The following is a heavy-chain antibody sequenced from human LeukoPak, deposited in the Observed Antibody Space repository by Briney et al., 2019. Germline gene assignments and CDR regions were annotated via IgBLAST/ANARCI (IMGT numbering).Heavy chain of an antibody. D-gene: IGHD2-21*02. V-gene: IGHV3-74*01. Sequence: PGGTLRLSCAVSRFTFSNYWMSWVRQAPGKGLVWVSGINGDGSSTTYADFVKGRFTISRDNAKNTLYLQMNSLRAEDSAVYYCTISIAGGDYIYAFDIWGKGTMVTVSS. J-gene: IGHJ3*02. CDR3: TISIAGGDYIYAFDI. CDR2: INGDGSST. CDR1: RFTFSNYW.